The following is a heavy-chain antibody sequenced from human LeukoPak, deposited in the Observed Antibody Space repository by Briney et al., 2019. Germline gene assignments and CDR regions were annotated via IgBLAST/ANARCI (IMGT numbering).Heavy chain of an antibody. CDR3: ARVTPYYYYYYMDV. V-gene: IGHV1-18*01. CDR1: GGTFSSYA. J-gene: IGHJ6*03. CDR2: ISAYNGNT. Sequence: GSSVKVSCKASGGTFSSYAISWVRQAPGQGLEWMGWISAYNGNTNYAQKLQGRVTMTTDTSTSTAYMELRSLRSDDTAVYYCARVTPYYYYYYMDVWGKGTTVTVSS.